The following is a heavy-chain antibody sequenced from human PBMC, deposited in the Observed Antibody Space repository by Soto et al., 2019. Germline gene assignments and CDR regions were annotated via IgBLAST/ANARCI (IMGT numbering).Heavy chain of an antibody. CDR3: ARVAQGGAAAGIFDY. D-gene: IGHD6-13*01. J-gene: IGHJ4*02. Sequence: SGGSLRLSCAASGFTFDDYGMSWVHQAPGKGLEWVSGINWNGGSTGYADSVKGRFTLSSDNAKNSLYLQMNSLRAEDTALYHCARVAQGGAAAGIFDYWGQGTLVTVSS. CDR2: INWNGGST. CDR1: GFTFDDYG. V-gene: IGHV3-20*01.